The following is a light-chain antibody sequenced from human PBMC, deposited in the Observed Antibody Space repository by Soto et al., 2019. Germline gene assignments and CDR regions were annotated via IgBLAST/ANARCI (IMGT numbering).Light chain of an antibody. J-gene: IGLJ3*02. CDR1: RCKIGNNT. CDR3: ATWDDSLNARGV. Sequence: QSVLTQTPSASGTPGQTVTISCSGSRCKIGNNTVSWYQQFPGTAPKLLIYNNNQRPSGVPDRFSGSKSGTSASLAISGLQSEDEADYYCATWDDSLNARGVFGGGTKLTVL. V-gene: IGLV1-44*01. CDR2: NNN.